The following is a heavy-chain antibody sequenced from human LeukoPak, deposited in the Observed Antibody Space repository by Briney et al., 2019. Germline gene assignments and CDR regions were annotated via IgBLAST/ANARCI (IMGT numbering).Heavy chain of an antibody. CDR2: IYYSGST. Sequence: SETLSLTCTVSGGSISSYYWSWIRQPPGKGLEWIGYIYYSGSTNYNPSLKSRVTISVDTSKNQFSLKLSSVTAADTTVYYCARSNYYYYGMDVWGQGTTVTVSS. CDR3: ARSNYYYYGMDV. J-gene: IGHJ6*02. CDR1: GGSISSYY. V-gene: IGHV4-59*01.